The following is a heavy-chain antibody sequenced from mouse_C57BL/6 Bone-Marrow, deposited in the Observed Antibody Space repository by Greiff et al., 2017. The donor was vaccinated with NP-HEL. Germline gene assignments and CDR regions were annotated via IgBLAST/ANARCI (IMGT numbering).Heavy chain of an antibody. CDR1: GYTFTDYN. J-gene: IGHJ1*03. Sequence: EVQVVESGPELVKPGASVKMSCKASGYTFTDYNMHWVKQSHGKSLEWIGYINPNNGGTSYNQKFKGKATLTVNKSSSTAYMELRSLTSEDSAVYYCARSRTLLNWYFDVWGTGTTVTVSS. D-gene: IGHD2-10*01. CDR2: INPNNGGT. V-gene: IGHV1-22*01. CDR3: ARSRTLLNWYFDV.